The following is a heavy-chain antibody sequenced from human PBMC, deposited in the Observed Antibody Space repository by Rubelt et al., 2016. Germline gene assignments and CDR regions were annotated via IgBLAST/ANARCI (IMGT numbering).Heavy chain of an antibody. CDR2: LSANGGSP. Sequence: GGLVQPGGSLGLSCSASGFTFSSYAMHWVRQAPGKGLEYISALSANGGSPFYADSVKGRFTISRDNSKNTMYLQMNSLRADDTAVYFCAKDHPSNGWPTFDYWGQGTLVTVSS. CDR1: GFTFSSYA. CDR3: AKDHPSNGWPTFDY. J-gene: IGHJ4*02. D-gene: IGHD6-19*01. V-gene: IGHV3-64*04.